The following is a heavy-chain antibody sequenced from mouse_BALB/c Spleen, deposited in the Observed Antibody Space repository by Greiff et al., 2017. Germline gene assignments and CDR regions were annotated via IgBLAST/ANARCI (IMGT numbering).Heavy chain of an antibody. CDR2: INPSNGGT. J-gene: IGHJ3*01. D-gene: IGHD2-10*01. V-gene: IGHV1S81*02. CDR1: GYTFTSYY. Sequence: VQLQQSGAELVKPGASVKLSCKASGYTFTSYYMYWVKQRPGQGLEWIGEINPSNGGTNFNEKFKSKATLTVDKSSSTAYMQLSSLTSEDSAVYYCTTAYYGNSWFAYWGQGTLVTVSA. CDR3: TTAYYGNSWFAY.